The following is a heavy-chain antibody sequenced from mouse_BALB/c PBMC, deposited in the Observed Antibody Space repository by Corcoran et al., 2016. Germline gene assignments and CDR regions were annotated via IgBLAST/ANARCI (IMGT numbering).Heavy chain of an antibody. CDR2: INPSNGYV. V-gene: IGHV1-7*01. J-gene: IGHJ2*01. CDR3: ARSSPYFDY. Sequence: QVQLQQSGAELAKPGASVKMSCKASGYTFTSYWIHWVKQRPGQGLEWIGFINPSNGYVGSNQKFKDRATLTADKSSSSAYMQLRSLTSEDSAVYYFARSSPYFDYWGHGTTLTVSS. CDR1: GYTFTSYW.